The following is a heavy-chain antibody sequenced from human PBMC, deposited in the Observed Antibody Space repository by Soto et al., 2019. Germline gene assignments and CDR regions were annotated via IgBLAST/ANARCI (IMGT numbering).Heavy chain of an antibody. Sequence: HLPLQESGSGLVKPSQTLSLTCAVSGGSISSGGYSWSWIRQPPGKGLEWIGYIYHSGSTYYNPSLKRRVTISVDRTKNQFSLKLSSATAADTAVYYCARGQVVAAQHWGQGTLVSVS. V-gene: IGHV4-30-2*01. D-gene: IGHD2-15*01. CDR3: ARGQVVAAQH. J-gene: IGHJ4*02. CDR1: GGSISSGGYS. CDR2: IYHSGST.